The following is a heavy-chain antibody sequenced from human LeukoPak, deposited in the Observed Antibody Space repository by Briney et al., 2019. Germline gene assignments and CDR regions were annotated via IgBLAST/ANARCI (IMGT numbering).Heavy chain of an antibody. CDR3: ARFRGYSYGYDAFDI. V-gene: IGHV3-30*02. D-gene: IGHD5-18*01. CDR1: GFTFSSYG. CDR2: IRYDGSNK. J-gene: IGHJ3*02. Sequence: GGSLRLSCAASGFTFSSYGMHWVRQAPGKGLEWVAFIRYDGSNKYYADSVEGRFTISRDNSKNTLYLQMNSLRAEDTAVYYCARFRGYSYGYDAFDIWGQGTMVTVSS.